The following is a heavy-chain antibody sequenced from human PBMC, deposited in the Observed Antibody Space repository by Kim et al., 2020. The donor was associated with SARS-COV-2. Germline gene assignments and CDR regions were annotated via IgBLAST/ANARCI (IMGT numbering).Heavy chain of an antibody. J-gene: IGHJ4*02. Sequence: SVKVSCKASGGTFNSYSFIWVRQAPGQGLEWIGRIIPAVGVLNYAQKFQGRLTLTADTSTSTGYMELSNLRSDDTAVYYCETRHVSSWSAFGDYWGQGTLVTVSS. CDR1: GGTFNSYS. D-gene: IGHD6-13*01. V-gene: IGHV1-69*02. CDR2: IIPAVGVL. CDR3: ETRHVSSWSAFGDY.